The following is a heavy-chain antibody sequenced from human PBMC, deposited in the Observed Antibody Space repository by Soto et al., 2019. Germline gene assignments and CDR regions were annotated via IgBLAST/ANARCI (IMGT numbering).Heavy chain of an antibody. Sequence: SETLSLTCTVSGGSISSYSWSWIRQPPGKGLEWIGYIYYSGSTNYNPSLKSRVTISVDTSKNQFSLKLSSVTAADTAVYYCARGRYGMDVWGQGTTVTVSS. CDR3: ARGRYGMDV. CDR2: IYYSGST. CDR1: GGSISSYS. V-gene: IGHV4-59*01. J-gene: IGHJ6*02.